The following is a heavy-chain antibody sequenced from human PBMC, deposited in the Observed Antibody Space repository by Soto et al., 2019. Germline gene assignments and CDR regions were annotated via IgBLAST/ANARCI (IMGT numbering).Heavy chain of an antibody. Sequence: QMQLQESGPGLVKPSQTLSLTCTVSGDSISSGDCYWSWIRQPPGKGLEWIGYIHYSGSTYYNPSLKSRITISLDTSKNQFSLKLTSVTAADTAVYYCARETYYSDSSVFDYWGQGTLVTVSS. V-gene: IGHV4-30-4*01. D-gene: IGHD3-22*01. J-gene: IGHJ4*02. CDR3: ARETYYSDSSVFDY. CDR1: GDSISSGDCY. CDR2: IHYSGST.